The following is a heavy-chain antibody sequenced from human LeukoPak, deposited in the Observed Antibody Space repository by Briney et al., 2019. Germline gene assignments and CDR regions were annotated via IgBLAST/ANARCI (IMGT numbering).Heavy chain of an antibody. J-gene: IGHJ4*02. CDR2: IWYDGSNK. CDR1: GFTFSSYG. V-gene: IGHV3-33*06. D-gene: IGHD7-27*01. CDR3: AKDIGKLGIHDC. Sequence: GGSLRLSCAASGFTFSSYGMHWVRQAPGKGLEWVAVIWYDGSNKYYADSVKGRFTISRDNSKNTLYLQMNSLRAEDTAVYYCAKDIGKLGIHDCWGQGTLVTVSS.